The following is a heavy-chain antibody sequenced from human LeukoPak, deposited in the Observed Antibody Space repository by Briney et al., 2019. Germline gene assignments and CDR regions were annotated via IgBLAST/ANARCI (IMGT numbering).Heavy chain of an antibody. V-gene: IGHV3-30-3*01. CDR3: ARESGSYSYFDY. J-gene: IGHJ4*02. CDR2: ISYDGSNK. Sequence: GGSLRLSCAASGFTFSSYAMHWDRQAPGKGLEWVAVISYDGSNKYYADSVKGRFTISRDNSKNTLYLQMNSLRAEDTAVYYCARESGSYSYFDYWGQGTLVTVSS. D-gene: IGHD1-26*01. CDR1: GFTFSSYA.